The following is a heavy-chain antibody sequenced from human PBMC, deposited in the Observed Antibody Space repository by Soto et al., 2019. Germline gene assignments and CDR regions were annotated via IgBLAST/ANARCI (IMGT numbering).Heavy chain of an antibody. Sequence: ASVKVSCKASGYTFTSYAMHWVRQAPGQWLEWMGWINAGNGNTKYSQKFQGRVTITRDTSASTAYMELSSLRSEDTAVYYCARDSWQMAPITPFDYWGQGTLVTVSS. CDR2: INAGNGNT. CDR3: ARDSWQMAPITPFDY. J-gene: IGHJ4*02. CDR1: GYTFTSYA. V-gene: IGHV1-3*01. D-gene: IGHD5-12*01.